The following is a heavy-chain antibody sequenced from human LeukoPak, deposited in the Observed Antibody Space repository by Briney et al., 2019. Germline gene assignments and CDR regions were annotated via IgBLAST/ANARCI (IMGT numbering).Heavy chain of an antibody. CDR1: GFTFSSYG. CDR2: IWYDGSNK. Sequence: GGSLRLSCAASGFTFSSYGMHWVRQAPGKGLEWVAVIWYDGSNKYYADSVKGRFTITRDNSKNTLYLQMNSLRAEDTAVYYCARARGSGSYPFDYWGQGTLVTVSS. CDR3: ARARGSGSYPFDY. D-gene: IGHD3-10*01. J-gene: IGHJ4*02. V-gene: IGHV3-33*01.